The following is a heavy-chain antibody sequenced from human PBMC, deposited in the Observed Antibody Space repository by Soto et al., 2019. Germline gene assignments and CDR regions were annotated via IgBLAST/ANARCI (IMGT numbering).Heavy chain of an antibody. CDR1: GFTFSSYG. CDR3: ARMGYRQWLGFDY. Sequence: QVQLVESGGGVVQPGRSLRLSCAASGFTFSSYGMHWVRQAPGKGLEWVAVIWYDGSNKYYAESVKGRFTISRDNSKNTLYLQMNSLRAEDTAVYYCARMGYRQWLGFDYWGQGTLVTVSS. CDR2: IWYDGSNK. J-gene: IGHJ4*02. V-gene: IGHV3-33*01. D-gene: IGHD6-19*01.